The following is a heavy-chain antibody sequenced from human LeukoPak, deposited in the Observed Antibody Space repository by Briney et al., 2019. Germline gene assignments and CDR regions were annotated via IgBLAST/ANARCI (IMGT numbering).Heavy chain of an antibody. D-gene: IGHD3-22*01. V-gene: IGHV3-43*02. J-gene: IGHJ4*02. Sequence: QAGGSLRLSCAASGFTFDDYAMHWVRQAPGKGLEWVSLIGGDGGSTYYADSVKGRFTISRDNSKNSLSLQMKSLRTDDTALYYCVKEPHYYDRSGYFWGQGTLVTVSS. CDR3: VKEPHYYDRSGYF. CDR1: GFTFDDYA. CDR2: IGGDGGST.